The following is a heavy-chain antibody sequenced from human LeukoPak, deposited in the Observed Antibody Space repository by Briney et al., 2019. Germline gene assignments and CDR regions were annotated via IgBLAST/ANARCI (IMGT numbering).Heavy chain of an antibody. J-gene: IGHJ6*03. CDR3: ARDVTMVRGAQDYYVDV. CDR1: GFTVSSNY. Sequence: GGSLRLSCAASGFTVSSNYMSWVRQAPGKGLEWVSVIYSGGSTYYVDSVKGRFTISRDNSKNTLYLQMNSLRAEDTAVYFCARDVTMVRGAQDYYVDVWGQGTTVTVSS. D-gene: IGHD3-10*01. CDR2: IYSGGST. V-gene: IGHV3-53*01.